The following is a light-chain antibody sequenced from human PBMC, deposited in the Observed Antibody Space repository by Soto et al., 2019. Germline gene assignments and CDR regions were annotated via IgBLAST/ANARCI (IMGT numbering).Light chain of an antibody. CDR3: MQALQTPWT. Sequence: EIVMTQSPLSLPVTPGEPASITCRSSQSLRHSNGFNYLDWYLQKPGQSPQLLIYLGSNRASGVPDRFSGSGSGTDFTLKISRVEAEDVGVYYCMQALQTPWTFGQGTKVDIK. V-gene: IGKV2-28*01. J-gene: IGKJ1*01. CDR2: LGS. CDR1: QSLRHSNGFNY.